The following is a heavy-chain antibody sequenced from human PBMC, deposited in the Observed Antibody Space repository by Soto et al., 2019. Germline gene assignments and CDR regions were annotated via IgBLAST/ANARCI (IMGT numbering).Heavy chain of an antibody. J-gene: IGHJ6*02. CDR3: ASSPNRNATYYDFWSGYYGSHYYYGMDV. D-gene: IGHD3-3*01. CDR1: GFTFSSYA. Sequence: PGGSLRLSCAASGFTFSSYAMHWVRQAPGKGLEWVAVISYDGSNKYYADSVKGRFTISRDNSKNTLYLQMNSLRAEDTAVYYCASSPNRNATYYDFWSGYYGSHYYYGMDVWGQGTTVTASS. CDR2: ISYDGSNK. V-gene: IGHV3-30-3*01.